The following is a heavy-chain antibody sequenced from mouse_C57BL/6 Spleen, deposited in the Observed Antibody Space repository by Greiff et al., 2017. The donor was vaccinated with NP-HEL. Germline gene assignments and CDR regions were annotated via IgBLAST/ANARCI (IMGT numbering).Heavy chain of an antibody. Sequence: VQLQQSGAELARPGASVKMSCKASGYTFTSYTMHWVKQRPGQGLEWIGYINPSSGYTKYNQKFKDKATLTADKSSSTAYMQLSSLTSEDSADYYCARGRNIYDGYSYFDYWGQGTTLTVSS. CDR2: INPSSGYT. D-gene: IGHD2-3*01. CDR1: GYTFTSYT. CDR3: ARGRNIYDGYSYFDY. V-gene: IGHV1-4*01. J-gene: IGHJ2*01.